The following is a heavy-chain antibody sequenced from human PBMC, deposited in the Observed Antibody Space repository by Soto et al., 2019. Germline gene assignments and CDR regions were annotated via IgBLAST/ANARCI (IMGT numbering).Heavy chain of an antibody. J-gene: IGHJ5*02. CDR2: INPNSGGT. CDR1: GYTFTGYY. D-gene: IGHD6-13*01. Sequence: ASVKVSCKASGYTFTGYYMHWVRQAPGQGIEWMGWINPNSGGTNYAQKFQGRVTMTRDTCISTAYMELSRLRSDDTAVYYCARDRTAAAGLAFDPWGQGTLVTVSS. V-gene: IGHV1-2*02. CDR3: ARDRTAAAGLAFDP.